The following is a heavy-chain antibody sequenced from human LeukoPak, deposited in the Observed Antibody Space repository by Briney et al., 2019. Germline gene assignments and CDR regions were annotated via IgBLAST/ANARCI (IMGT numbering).Heavy chain of an antibody. D-gene: IGHD3-10*01. CDR2: IYYSGST. J-gene: IGHJ6*03. CDR1: GGSISSGGYY. CDR3: ARGAGADYYYYYYMDV. Sequence: PSETLSLTCTVSGGSISSGGYYWSWIRQHPGKGLEWIGYIYYSGSTYYNPSLKDRVTISVDTSKNQFSLKLSSVTAADTAVYYCARGAGADYYYYYYMDVWGKGTTVTVSS. V-gene: IGHV4-31*03.